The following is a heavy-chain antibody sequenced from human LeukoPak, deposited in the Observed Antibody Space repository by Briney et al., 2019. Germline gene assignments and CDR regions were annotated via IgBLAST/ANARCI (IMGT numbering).Heavy chain of an antibody. V-gene: IGHV4-34*01. J-gene: IGHJ4*02. CDR3: ARGPYRYSGSYWSPTKYFDY. CDR1: GFTFSSYA. Sequence: PGGSLRLSCAASGFTFSSYAMSWIRQPPGKGLEWIGEINHSGSTNYNPSLKSRVTISVDTSKNQFSLKLSSVTAADTAVYYCARGPYRYSGSYWSPTKYFDYWGQGTLVTVSS. CDR2: INHSGST. D-gene: IGHD1-26*01.